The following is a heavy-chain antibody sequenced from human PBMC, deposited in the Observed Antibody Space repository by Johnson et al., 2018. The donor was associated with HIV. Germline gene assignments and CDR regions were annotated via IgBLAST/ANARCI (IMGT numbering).Heavy chain of an antibody. CDR3: ARDRGVGRGDGFDI. CDR1: GFTFSSYA. Sequence: QVQLVESGGGVVQPGRSLRLSCAASGFTFSSYAMHWVRQAPGKGLEWVAVISYDGSNKYYADSVKGRVTISRDNSKNTLYLQMNSLRAEDTAGCYCARDRGVGRGDGFDIWGQGTMVTVS. V-gene: IGHV3-30*04. J-gene: IGHJ3*02. CDR2: ISYDGSNK. D-gene: IGHD3-10*01.